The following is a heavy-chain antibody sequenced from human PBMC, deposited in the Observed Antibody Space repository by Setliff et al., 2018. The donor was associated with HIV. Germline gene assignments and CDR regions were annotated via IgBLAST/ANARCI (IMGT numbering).Heavy chain of an antibody. CDR1: GVSVSSGGYY. D-gene: IGHD2-21*01. J-gene: IGHJ3*02. CDR3: ARTLIVVVWVGAFDI. V-gene: IGHV4-31*03. Sequence: SETLSLTCTVSGVSVSSGGYYWSWIRQHPGKGLEWIGYVYHTATTYFNPSLKSRITISVDTSKNQFSLKLSSVTAADTAVYYCARTLIVVVWVGAFDIWGQGTMVTVSS. CDR2: VYHTATT.